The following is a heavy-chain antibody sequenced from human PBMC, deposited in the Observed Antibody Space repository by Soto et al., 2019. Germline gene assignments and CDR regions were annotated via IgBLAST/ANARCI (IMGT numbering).Heavy chain of an antibody. Sequence: PGGSLRLSCAASGFTFSSYWMPWVRQAPGKGLEWVANIRQDGSEKYFVDSVKGRFIISRDNAKNSLYLEMNSLRGEDTAVYYCATYYDGSGYLDAFDIWGQGTMVTVSS. V-gene: IGHV3-7*03. CDR1: GFTFSSYW. CDR2: IRQDGSEK. J-gene: IGHJ3*02. D-gene: IGHD3-22*01. CDR3: ATYYDGSGYLDAFDI.